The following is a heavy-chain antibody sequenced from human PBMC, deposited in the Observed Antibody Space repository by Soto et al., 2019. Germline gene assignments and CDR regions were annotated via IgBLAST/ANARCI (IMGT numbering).Heavy chain of an antibody. D-gene: IGHD1-1*01. V-gene: IGHV3-30*18. Sequence: QVQLAESGGGVVQPGRSLRLSCAASGFIFNSYGMHWVRQAPGKGLEWVALISFDGSYQYYADSVKGRFTISRDDSKSTLYLQMNSLRVDDTAVYYCAKDRSNTWTFDYWGQGTLVTVSS. CDR2: ISFDGSYQ. CDR1: GFIFNSYG. J-gene: IGHJ4*02. CDR3: AKDRSNTWTFDY.